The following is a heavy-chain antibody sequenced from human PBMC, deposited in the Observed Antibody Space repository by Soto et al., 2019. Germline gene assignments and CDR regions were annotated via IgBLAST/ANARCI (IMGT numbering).Heavy chain of an antibody. CDR3: VRIRNYYFDY. D-gene: IGHD1-7*01. J-gene: IGHJ4*02. CDR1: GFSLSDHY. Sequence: EVHLVESGGGLVQPGGSLRLSCAASGFSLSDHYMDWVRQAPGKGLEWVGRVRNKASSYTTEYAASVKGRFTISRDDSDNSLYLQMNSLKTDDTAVYYCVRIRNYYFDYWGQGALVTVSS. CDR2: VRNKASSYTT. V-gene: IGHV3-72*01.